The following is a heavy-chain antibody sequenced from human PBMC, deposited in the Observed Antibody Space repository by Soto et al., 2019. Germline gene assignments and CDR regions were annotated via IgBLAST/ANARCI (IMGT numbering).Heavy chain of an antibody. CDR3: ARGSRFLEWLLSGDY. CDR2: INPNSGGT. Sequence: QVQLVQSGTEIKKPGASVKVSCEASGDTFTGYYMHWVRQAPGQGLEWMEWINPNSGGTNYAQKFQGRVTMTRDTSISTAYMELSRLRSDDTAVYYCARGSRFLEWLLSGDYWGQGTLVTVSS. CDR1: GDTFTGYY. D-gene: IGHD3-3*01. J-gene: IGHJ4*02. V-gene: IGHV1-2*02.